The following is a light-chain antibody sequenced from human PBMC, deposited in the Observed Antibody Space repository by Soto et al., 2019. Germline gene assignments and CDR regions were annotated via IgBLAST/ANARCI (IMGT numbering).Light chain of an antibody. J-gene: IGKJ2*01. Sequence: EIVLTQSPATLSLSPGERATLSCRASQSVSSYLAWYQQKPGQAPRLLIYDASNRATGIPARFSGSGSGTVFTLTIISLGPEDFAVYYCQQRSNWPPMYTFGQGTKLEIK. CDR3: QQRSNWPPMYT. CDR2: DAS. CDR1: QSVSSY. V-gene: IGKV3-11*01.